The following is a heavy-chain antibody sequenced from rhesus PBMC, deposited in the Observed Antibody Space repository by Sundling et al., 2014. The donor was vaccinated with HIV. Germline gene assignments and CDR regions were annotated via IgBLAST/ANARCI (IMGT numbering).Heavy chain of an antibody. CDR3: ARHRVCTGSGCYGEVDY. CDR1: GFTFGIYA. J-gene: IGHJ4*01. CDR2: IVPLVGVT. V-gene: IGHV1-198*02. Sequence: QVQLVQSGAEVKKPGASVKVSCKASGFTFGIYAISWVRQAPGQGLEWMGGIVPLVGVTNYAQKFQGRVTITADTSTSTAYMELRSLRSEDTAVYYCARHRVCTGSGCYGEVDYWGQGVLVTVSS. D-gene: IGHD2-21*01.